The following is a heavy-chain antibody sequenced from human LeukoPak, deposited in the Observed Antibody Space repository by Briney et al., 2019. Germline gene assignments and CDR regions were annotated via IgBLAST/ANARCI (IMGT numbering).Heavy chain of an antibody. CDR2: IYYSGSS. CDR3: AREDPRTKVPEGMDV. Sequence: SETLSLTCTVSGGSISSGVSYWSWIRQHPGKGLEWIAYIYYSGSSSYNPSLKSRVTISVDTSKNQFSLKLNSVTAADTAVYYCAREDPRTKVPEGMDVWGQGTTVTVSS. V-gene: IGHV4-61*08. D-gene: IGHD4/OR15-4a*01. J-gene: IGHJ6*02. CDR1: GGSISSGVSY.